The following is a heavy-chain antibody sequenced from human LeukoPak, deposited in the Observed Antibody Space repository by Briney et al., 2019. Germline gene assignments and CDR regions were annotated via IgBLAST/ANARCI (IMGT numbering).Heavy chain of an antibody. CDR3: ARFLVAAEYFQH. CDR1: GGSISSGSYY. V-gene: IGHV4-61*02. CDR2: IYTSGST. Sequence: SQTLSLTCTASGGSISSGSYYWSWIRQPAGKGLEWIGRIYTSGSTNYNPSLKSRVTISVDTSKNQFSLKLSSVTAADTAVYYCARFLVAAEYFQHWGQGTLVTVSS. D-gene: IGHD6-13*01. J-gene: IGHJ1*01.